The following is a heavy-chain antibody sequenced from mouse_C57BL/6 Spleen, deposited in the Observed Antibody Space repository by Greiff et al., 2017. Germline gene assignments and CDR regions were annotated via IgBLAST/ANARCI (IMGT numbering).Heavy chain of an antibody. CDR1: GYTFTSYW. CDR2: IYPGSGST. V-gene: IGHV1-55*01. Sequence: VKLQQPGAELVKPGASVKMSCKASGYTFTSYWITWVKQRPGQGLEWIGDIYPGSGSTNYNEKFKSKATLTVDTSSSTAYMQLSSLTSEDSAVYYCARYGNYGNYYDYWGQGTTLTVSS. D-gene: IGHD2-1*01. CDR3: ARYGNYGNYYDY. J-gene: IGHJ2*01.